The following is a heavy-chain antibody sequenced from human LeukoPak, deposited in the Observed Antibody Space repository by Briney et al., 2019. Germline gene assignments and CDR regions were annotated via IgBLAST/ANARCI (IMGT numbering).Heavy chain of an antibody. CDR3: AREVGTPQAFDI. V-gene: IGHV3-48*01. CDR1: RFTFSNYG. CDR2: INSRSSTI. Sequence: QSGGSLRLSCAASRFTFSNYGVNWVRQAPGKGLGWVSYINSRSSTIYYADSVRGRFTISRDNAKNSLYLQMNSLKAEDTAIYYCAREVGTPQAFDIWGQGTMVTVSS. J-gene: IGHJ3*02. D-gene: IGHD1-26*01.